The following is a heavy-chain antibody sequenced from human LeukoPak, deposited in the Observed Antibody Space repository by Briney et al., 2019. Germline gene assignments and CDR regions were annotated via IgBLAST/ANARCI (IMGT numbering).Heavy chain of an antibody. D-gene: IGHD3-22*01. CDR3: AKDMGYDSSGPLDY. CDR2: ISWNSGSI. V-gene: IGHV3-9*03. J-gene: IGHJ4*02. Sequence: PGGSLRLSCAASGFTFDDYAMHWVRQAREKGLEWVSGISWNSGSIVYADSVKGRFTISSDNAKNFLYLQMNSLRAEDMALYYCAKDMGYDSSGPLDYWGQGTLVTVSS. CDR1: GFTFDDYA.